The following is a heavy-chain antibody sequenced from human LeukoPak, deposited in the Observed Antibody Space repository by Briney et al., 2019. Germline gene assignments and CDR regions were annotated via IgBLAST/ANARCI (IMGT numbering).Heavy chain of an antibody. Sequence: PSQTLSLTCTVSGGSISSGSYYWSWIRQPAGKGLEWIGRIYTSGSTNYNPSLKSRVTISIDTSKNQSSLKLSSVTAAGTAVYYCATSRKGGGYWYFDLWGRGTLVTVSS. CDR2: IYTSGST. CDR1: GGSISSGSYY. D-gene: IGHD4-23*01. V-gene: IGHV4-61*02. CDR3: ATSRKGGGYWYFDL. J-gene: IGHJ2*01.